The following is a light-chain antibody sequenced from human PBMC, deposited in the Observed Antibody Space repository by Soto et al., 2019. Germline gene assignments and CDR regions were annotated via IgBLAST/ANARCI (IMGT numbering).Light chain of an antibody. V-gene: IGKV3-20*01. CDR1: QSVSNY. J-gene: IGKJ3*01. CDR3: QHYSTSAFT. CDR2: GAS. Sequence: EIVLTQSPGTLSLSPGERATLSCRASQSVSNYLVWYRQRPGQAPRLLIHGASIRATGIPDRFSGSGSGTDFTLTISRLEPEEFAVYYCQHYSTSAFTFGPGTKVDIK.